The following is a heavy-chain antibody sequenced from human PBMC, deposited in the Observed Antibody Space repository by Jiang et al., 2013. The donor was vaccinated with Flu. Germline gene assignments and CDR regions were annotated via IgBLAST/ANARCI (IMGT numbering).Heavy chain of an antibody. D-gene: IGHD3-10*01. CDR3: ARGRARMVRGVYFDY. CDR1: GFTFSSYA. J-gene: IGHJ4*02. V-gene: IGHV3-30-3*01. CDR2: ISYDGSNK. Sequence: GVVQPGRSLRLSCAASGFTFSSYAMHWVRQAPGKGLEWVAVISYDGSNKYYADSVKGRFTISRDNSKNTLYLQMNSLRAEDTAVYYCARGRARMVRGVYFDYWGQGTLVTVSS.